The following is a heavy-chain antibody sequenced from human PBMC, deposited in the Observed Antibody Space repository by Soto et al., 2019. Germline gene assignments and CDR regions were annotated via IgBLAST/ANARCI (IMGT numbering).Heavy chain of an antibody. CDR1: GFTFINYA. J-gene: IGHJ2*01. V-gene: IGHV3-23*01. Sequence: EVQLLESGGDSVQPGGSVRLSCAGSGFTFINYAMNWVRQAPGKGLEWVSTISGGGDATFFADSVRGRFTFSRDNSKNTVALQMNSLGGDDTAVYYCARKVVGSTSRPDYWYFDLWGRGTLVTVSS. D-gene: IGHD2-21*01. CDR3: ARKVVGSTSRPDYWYFDL. CDR2: ISGGGDAT.